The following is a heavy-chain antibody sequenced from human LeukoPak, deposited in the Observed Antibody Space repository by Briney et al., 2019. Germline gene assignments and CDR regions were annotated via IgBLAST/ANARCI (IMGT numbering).Heavy chain of an antibody. V-gene: IGHV5-51*01. CDR2: IYPGDSDT. CDR1: GYSFNTYW. Sequence: GESLKISCKGSGYSFNTYWIGWVRQMPGKGLEWMRIIYPGDSDTKYSPSFQGQVTISADKSISTAYLQWSSLKASDTAMYYCASHYSSGWDNEYFQHWGQGTLVTVSS. D-gene: IGHD6-19*01. J-gene: IGHJ1*01. CDR3: ASHYSSGWDNEYFQH.